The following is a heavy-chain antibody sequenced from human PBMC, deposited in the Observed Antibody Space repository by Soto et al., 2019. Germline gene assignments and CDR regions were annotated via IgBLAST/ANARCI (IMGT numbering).Heavy chain of an antibody. CDR1: GFTVSSKY. CDR2: IQSGGPT. Sequence: LRLSCAASGFTVSSKYMSWVRQAPGKGLEWVSLIQSGGPTYYADSVKGRFTISRDTSENTLHLQMDSLRAEDTAVYYCARDDVLCDGGRCYGVPLDVWGKGTKVTVSS. V-gene: IGHV3-66*01. D-gene: IGHD2-15*01. CDR3: ARDDVLCDGGRCYGVPLDV. J-gene: IGHJ6*04.